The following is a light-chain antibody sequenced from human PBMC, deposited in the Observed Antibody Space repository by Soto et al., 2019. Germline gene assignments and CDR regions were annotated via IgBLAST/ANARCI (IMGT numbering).Light chain of an antibody. V-gene: IGKV3-11*01. CDR1: QRVSSY. CDR2: DAS. Sequence: EVVLTQSPATLSLSPGERATLSCRASQRVSSYLAWYQQKPGQAPRLLIYDASNRATGIPARFSGSGSGTDFTLTISSLEPEDCAIYYCQQRTTCPLTFGGGTKVEIK. J-gene: IGKJ4*01. CDR3: QQRTTCPLT.